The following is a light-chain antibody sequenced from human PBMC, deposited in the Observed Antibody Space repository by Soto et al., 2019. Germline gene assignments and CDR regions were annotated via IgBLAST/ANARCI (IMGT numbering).Light chain of an antibody. V-gene: IGLV1-44*01. J-gene: IGLJ1*01. Sequence: QSVLTQPPSASGTPGQRVTISCSGSSSNIGSNTVDWYQQLPGTAPKLLIYGNNQRPSGVPDRFSGSKSGTSASLAISGLQSEDEADYSCAAWDDSLKGYVFGTGTKLTVL. CDR3: AAWDDSLKGYV. CDR2: GNN. CDR1: SSNIGSNT.